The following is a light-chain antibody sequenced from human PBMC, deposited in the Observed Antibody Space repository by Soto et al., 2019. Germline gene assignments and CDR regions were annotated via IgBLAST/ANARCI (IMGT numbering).Light chain of an antibody. J-gene: IGKJ3*01. Sequence: EIVMKQSPTTPSVSPGERDTFSCRASQSVMDNLAWYQQKPGQAPRLLIYGASIRATGIPARFSGSGSGTEFTLTISSLQSEDFAVYYCQHYDSWPPLFGPGTKVDIK. CDR3: QHYDSWPPL. CDR2: GAS. CDR1: QSVMDN. V-gene: IGKV3-15*01.